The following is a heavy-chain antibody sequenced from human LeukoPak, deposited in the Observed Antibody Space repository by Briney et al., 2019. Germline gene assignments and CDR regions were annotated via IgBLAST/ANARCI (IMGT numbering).Heavy chain of an antibody. Sequence: SETLSLTCTVSGGSISNSGYSWGCIRQPPGKGMEWIGNIYYSGSTYYNPSLKSRVTISVDTSKNQFSLKMTSVTAADTAVYYCARAPFNYYQAFDPWGQGTLVTVSS. J-gene: IGHJ5*02. CDR1: GGSISNSGYS. CDR3: ARAPFNYYQAFDP. V-gene: IGHV4-39*01. D-gene: IGHD3-3*02. CDR2: IYYSGST.